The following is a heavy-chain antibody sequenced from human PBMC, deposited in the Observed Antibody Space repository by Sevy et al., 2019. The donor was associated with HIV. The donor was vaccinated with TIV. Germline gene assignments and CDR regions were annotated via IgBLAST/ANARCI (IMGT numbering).Heavy chain of an antibody. J-gene: IGHJ6*02. D-gene: IGHD5-12*01. V-gene: IGHV3-30*02. CDR3: AKDLNSGYDSIYYYYYGMDV. Sequence: GGSLRLSCAASGFTFSSYGMHWVHQAPGKGLEWVAFIRYDGSNKYYADSVKGRFTISRDNSKNTLYLQMNSLRAEDTAVYYCAKDLNSGYDSIYYYYYGMDVWGQGTTVTVSS. CDR1: GFTFSSYG. CDR2: IRYDGSNK.